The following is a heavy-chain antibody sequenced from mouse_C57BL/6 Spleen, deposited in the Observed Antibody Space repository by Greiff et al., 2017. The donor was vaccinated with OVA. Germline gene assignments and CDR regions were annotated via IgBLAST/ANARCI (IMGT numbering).Heavy chain of an antibody. J-gene: IGHJ2*01. Sequence: DVKLVESEGGLVQPGSSMKLSCTASGFTFSDYYMAWVRQVPEKGLEWVANINYDGSSTYYLDSLKSRFIISRDNAKNILYLQMSSLKSEDTATYYCARGDPSYFDYWGQGTTLTVSS. V-gene: IGHV5-16*01. CDR2: INYDGSST. CDR1: GFTFSDYY. CDR3: ARGDPSYFDY.